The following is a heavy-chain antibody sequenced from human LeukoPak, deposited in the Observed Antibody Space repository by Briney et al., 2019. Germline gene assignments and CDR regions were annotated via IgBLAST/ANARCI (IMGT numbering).Heavy chain of an antibody. CDR3: ASRKLGNDY. V-gene: IGHV4-59*01. CDR2: IYYTGST. Sequence: SETLSLTCTISGGSFSDYYWSWIRQSPGKGLEWIGYIYYTGSTTYNPSLKSRVTISADTSKNQFSLKLSSVTAADTAVYYCASRKLGNDYWGQGTLVTVSS. CDR1: GGSFSDYY. J-gene: IGHJ4*02. D-gene: IGHD7-27*01.